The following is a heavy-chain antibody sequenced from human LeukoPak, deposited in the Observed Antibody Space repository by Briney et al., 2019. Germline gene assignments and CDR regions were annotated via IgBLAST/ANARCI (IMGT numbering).Heavy chain of an antibody. Sequence: PSETLSLTCTVSGDSISSSSCYWGWIRQPPGEGLEWIGSIYYSGSTYYNPSLKSRVTISVDTSKNQFSLKLSSVTAADTAVYYCARLKRGGVYDFDYWGQGTLVTVSS. CDR3: ARLKRGGVYDFDY. D-gene: IGHD2-8*02. V-gene: IGHV4-39*01. J-gene: IGHJ4*02. CDR1: GDSISSSSCY. CDR2: IYYSGST.